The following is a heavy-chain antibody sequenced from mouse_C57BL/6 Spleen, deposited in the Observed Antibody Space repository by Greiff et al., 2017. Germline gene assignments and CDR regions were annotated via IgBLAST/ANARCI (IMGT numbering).Heavy chain of an antibody. Sequence: VQLQQPGAELVMPGASVKLSCKASGYTFTSYWMHWVKQRPGQGLEWIGEIDPSDSYTNYNQKFKGKSTLTVDKSSSTAYMQLSSLTSEDSAVYYCARGAPRDSNYEGAMDYWGQGTSVTVSS. V-gene: IGHV1-69*01. CDR3: ARGAPRDSNYEGAMDY. J-gene: IGHJ4*01. CDR2: IDPSDSYT. CDR1: GYTFTSYW. D-gene: IGHD2-5*01.